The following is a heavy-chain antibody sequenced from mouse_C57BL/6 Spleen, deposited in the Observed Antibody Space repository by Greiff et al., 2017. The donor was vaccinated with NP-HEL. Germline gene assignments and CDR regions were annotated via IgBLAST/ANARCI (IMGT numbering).Heavy chain of an antibody. J-gene: IGHJ1*03. CDR3: ARTQLVYWYFDV. Sequence: VKVVESGPGLVQPSQSLSITCTVSGFSLTSYGVHWVRQSPGKGLEWLGVIWSGGSTDYNAAFISRLSISKDNSKSQVFFKMNSLQADDTAIYYCARTQLVYWYFDVWGTGTTVTVSS. V-gene: IGHV2-2*01. CDR2: IWSGGST. CDR1: GFSLTSYG. D-gene: IGHD4-1*02.